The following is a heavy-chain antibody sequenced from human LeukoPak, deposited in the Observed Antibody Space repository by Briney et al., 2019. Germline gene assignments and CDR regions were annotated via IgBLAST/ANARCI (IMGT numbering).Heavy chain of an antibody. D-gene: IGHD2-15*01. V-gene: IGHV3-30*02. CDR1: GFTFSSYG. CDR2: IRYDGSNK. CDR3: ARTGGDMDPTDAFDI. Sequence: GGSLRLSCAASGFTFSSYGMHWVRQAPGKGLEWVAFIRYDGSNKYYADSVKGRFTISRDNSKNTLYLRMNSLRAEDTALYYCARTGGDMDPTDAFDIWGQGTMVTVSS. J-gene: IGHJ3*02.